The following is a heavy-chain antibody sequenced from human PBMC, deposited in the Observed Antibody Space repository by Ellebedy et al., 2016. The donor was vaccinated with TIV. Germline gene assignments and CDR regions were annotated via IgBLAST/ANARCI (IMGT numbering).Heavy chain of an antibody. D-gene: IGHD6-19*01. Sequence: SVKVSXXASGGTFSSYAISWVRQAPGQGLEWMGGIIPIFGTANYAQKFQGRVTITADESTSTAYMELSSLRSEDTAVYYCARDKVPAVAGSRRSLAFDIWGQGTMVTVSS. CDR3: ARDKVPAVAGSRRSLAFDI. V-gene: IGHV1-69*13. J-gene: IGHJ3*02. CDR2: IIPIFGTA. CDR1: GGTFSSYA.